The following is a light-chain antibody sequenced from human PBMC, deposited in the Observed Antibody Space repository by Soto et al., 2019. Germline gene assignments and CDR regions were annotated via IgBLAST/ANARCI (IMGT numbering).Light chain of an antibody. CDR2: AAS. CDR1: QSISSY. CDR3: QQSYSTPIT. V-gene: IGKV1-39*01. J-gene: IGKJ5*01. Sequence: DLQMTQSPSSLSASVGDRVTITCRASQSISSYLNWYQQKPGKAPKLLIYAASSLQSGVPSRFSGSGSGTDFTLTISSLQPEDFATYYCQQSYSTPITFGQVTRLAIK.